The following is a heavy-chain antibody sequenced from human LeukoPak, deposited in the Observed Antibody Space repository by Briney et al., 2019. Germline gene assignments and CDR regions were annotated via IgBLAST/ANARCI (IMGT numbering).Heavy chain of an antibody. CDR3: ARDVVTTTGDYFDY. CDR1: GGSINIYY. J-gene: IGHJ4*02. D-gene: IGHD2-2*01. V-gene: IGHV4-4*07. Sequence: PSETLSLTCTVSGGSINIYYWSWIRQSAGKGLEWIGHIYTSGSTNYNPSLKSRVTMSVDTSKHQFSLKLSSVTAADTAVYYCARDVVTTTGDYFDYWGQGTLVTVSS. CDR2: IYTSGST.